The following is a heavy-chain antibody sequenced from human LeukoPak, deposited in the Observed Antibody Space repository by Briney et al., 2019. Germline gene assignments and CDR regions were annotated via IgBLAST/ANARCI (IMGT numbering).Heavy chain of an antibody. CDR3: AKVSSASDY. CDR1: GFTFSSHG. CDR2: ISYDGSNK. V-gene: IGHV3-30*18. Sequence: PGRSLRLSCVASGFTFSSHGMHWVRQAPGKGLEWVAVISYDGSNKYYADSVKGRFTISRDNSKNTLYLQMNSLRAEDTAVYYCAKVSSASDYWGQGTLVTVSS. D-gene: IGHD3-16*02. J-gene: IGHJ4*02.